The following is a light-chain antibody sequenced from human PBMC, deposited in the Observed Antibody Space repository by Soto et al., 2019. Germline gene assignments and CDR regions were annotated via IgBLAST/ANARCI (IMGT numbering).Light chain of an antibody. J-gene: IGKJ4*01. CDR1: QSVSSSH. CDR3: QQYGSSPLT. CDR2: GAS. Sequence: EIGFTQSPGTLSLSPGERATLSCRASQSVSSSHLAWYQQKPGQAPRLLIYGASSRATGIPDRFSGSGSGTDFTLTISRLEPEDFAVYYCQQYGSSPLTFGGGTKVDI. V-gene: IGKV3-20*01.